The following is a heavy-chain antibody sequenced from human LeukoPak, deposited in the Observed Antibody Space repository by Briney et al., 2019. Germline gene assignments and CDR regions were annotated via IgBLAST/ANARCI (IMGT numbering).Heavy chain of an antibody. D-gene: IGHD6-19*01. V-gene: IGHV3-48*03. CDR2: ISGGGRTT. CDR1: GFTFSSYE. CDR3: YSSGWYGLNYFDF. J-gene: IGHJ4*02. Sequence: GGALKLSCEASGFTFSSYEMNWVRQAPGRGLEWISYISGGGRTTYYADSVKGRFTISRDNAKNSLYLQMNSLRVEDTAIYYCYSSGWYGLNYFDFWGQGAMVPVSS.